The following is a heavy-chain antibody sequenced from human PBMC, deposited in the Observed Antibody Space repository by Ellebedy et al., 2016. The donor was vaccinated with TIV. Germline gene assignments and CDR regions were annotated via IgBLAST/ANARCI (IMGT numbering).Heavy chain of an antibody. CDR1: GFTFSSYW. V-gene: IGHV4-39*01. Sequence: MPGGSLRLSCAASGFTFSSYWMHWIRQPPGKGLEWIGSIYYSGSTYYNPSLKSLVTISVDTSKNQFYLKLSSVTAADTAVYYCARHDYGDRTTYLYYYYGMDVWGQGTTVTVSS. CDR2: IYYSGST. D-gene: IGHD4-17*01. J-gene: IGHJ6*02. CDR3: ARHDYGDRTTYLYYYYGMDV.